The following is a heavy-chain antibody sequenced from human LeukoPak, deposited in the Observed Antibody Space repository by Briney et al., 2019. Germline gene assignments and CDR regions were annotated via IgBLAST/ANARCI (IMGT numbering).Heavy chain of an antibody. D-gene: IGHD2-2*03. J-gene: IGHJ4*02. CDR1: GGSISSYY. V-gene: IGHV4-59*01. CDR3: ARGLGGYCSSTSCYELDY. CDR2: IYYSGST. Sequence: SETLSLXCTVSGGSISSYYWSWIRRPPGKGLEWIGYIYYSGSTNYNPSLKSRVTISVDTSKNQFSLKLSSVTAADTAVYYCARGLGGYCSSTSCYELDYWGQGTLVTVSS.